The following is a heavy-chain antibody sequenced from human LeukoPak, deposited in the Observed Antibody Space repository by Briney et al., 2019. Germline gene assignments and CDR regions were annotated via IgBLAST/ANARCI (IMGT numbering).Heavy chain of an antibody. J-gene: IGHJ6*02. CDR3: ARGSRRWLLLRDYYYGMDV. Sequence: SSETLSLTCAVYGGSFSGYYWSWIRQPPGKGLEWIGEINHSGSTNYNPSLKSRVTISVDTSKNQFSLKLSSVTAADTAVYYCARGSRRWLLLRDYYYGMDVWGQGTTVTVSS. V-gene: IGHV4-34*01. D-gene: IGHD3-22*01. CDR2: INHSGST. CDR1: GGSFSGYY.